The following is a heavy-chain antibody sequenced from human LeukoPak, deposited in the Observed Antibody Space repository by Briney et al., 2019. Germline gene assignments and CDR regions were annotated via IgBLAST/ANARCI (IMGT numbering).Heavy chain of an antibody. Sequence: PGGSLRLSCAAYGFTFSNYAMSWVRQAPGKGLEWVSAISGSGDSTYYADSVKGRFTISRDTSGNTLYLQMNSLRAEDSAVYYCATLVGGTYSPLDYWGQGTLVTVSS. CDR2: ISGSGDST. J-gene: IGHJ4*02. D-gene: IGHD1-26*01. V-gene: IGHV3-23*01. CDR1: GFTFSNYA. CDR3: ATLVGGTYSPLDY.